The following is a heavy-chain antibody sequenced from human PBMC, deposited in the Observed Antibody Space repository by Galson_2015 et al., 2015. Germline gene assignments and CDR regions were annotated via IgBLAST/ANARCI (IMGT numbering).Heavy chain of an antibody. CDR1: GYTSTTYA. J-gene: IGHJ4*02. Sequence: SVKVSCKASGYTSTTYAMHWVRQAPGQGLEWMGWINAGNGNTKYSQKFQGRVTITRDTSASTAYMELSSLRSEDTAVYYCARGIVTAGRGFDYWGQGTLVTVSS. CDR2: INAGNGNT. V-gene: IGHV1-3*01. CDR3: ARGIVTAGRGFDY. D-gene: IGHD6-13*01.